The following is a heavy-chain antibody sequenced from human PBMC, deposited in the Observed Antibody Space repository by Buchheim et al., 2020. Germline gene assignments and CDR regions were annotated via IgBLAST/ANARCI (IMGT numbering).Heavy chain of an antibody. CDR2: INPSGGST. CDR1: GYTFTDYF. CDR3: ARGPYFDTSGYYHSNWFDP. Sequence: QVQLVQSGAEVKKSGASVKVSCKASGYTFTDYFVHWARRAPGQGLEWVGLINPSGGSTDYAQKFQGRVTMTRDPSTSTVYMDLSSLSSDDTAVYFCARGPYFDTSGYYHSNWFDPWGQGTL. V-gene: IGHV1-46*01. D-gene: IGHD3-22*01. J-gene: IGHJ5*02.